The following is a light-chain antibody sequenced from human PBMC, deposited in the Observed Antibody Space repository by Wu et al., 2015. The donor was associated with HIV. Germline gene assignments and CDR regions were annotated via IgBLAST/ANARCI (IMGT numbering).Light chain of an antibody. V-gene: IGKV3-20*01. CDR2: GAS. CDR1: QSLSSSY. CDR3: QQYGSSPNT. J-gene: IGKJ4*01. Sequence: EIVLTQSPGTLSLSPGQRATLSCRASQSLSSSYLAWYQQKPGQAPRLLIYGASSRATGIPDRFSCSGSGTDFTLTISKLEPEDFALYYCQQYGSSPNTFGGGTKVEIK.